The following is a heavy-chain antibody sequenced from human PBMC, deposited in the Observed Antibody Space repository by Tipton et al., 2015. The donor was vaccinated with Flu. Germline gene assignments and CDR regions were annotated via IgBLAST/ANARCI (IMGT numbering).Heavy chain of an antibody. CDR2: IYYSGST. V-gene: IGHV4-59*01. D-gene: IGHD4-23*01. Sequence: TLSLTCTVSGGSISGYYWTWIRQPPGKGLEWIGYIYYSGSTNYNPSLKSRVTISVDTSKNQFSLKLSSVTAAGTAVYYCATEYRGGGNRYYFDYWGQGTLLTVSS. J-gene: IGHJ4*02. CDR1: GGSISGYY. CDR3: ATEYRGGGNRYYFDY.